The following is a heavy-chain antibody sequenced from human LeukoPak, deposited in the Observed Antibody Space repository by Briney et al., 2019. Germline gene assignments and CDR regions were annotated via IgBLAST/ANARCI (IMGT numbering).Heavy chain of an antibody. CDR1: GGSISSGSYY. J-gene: IGHJ4*02. Sequence: SETLSLTCTVSGGSISSGSYYWSWIRQPAGKGLEWIGRIYTSGSTNYNPSLKSRVTISVDTSKNQFSLKLSSVTAADTAVYYCARVGIAARGGLFPDYWGQGTLVTVSS. CDR3: ARVGIAARGGLFPDY. CDR2: IYTSGST. V-gene: IGHV4-61*02. D-gene: IGHD6-6*01.